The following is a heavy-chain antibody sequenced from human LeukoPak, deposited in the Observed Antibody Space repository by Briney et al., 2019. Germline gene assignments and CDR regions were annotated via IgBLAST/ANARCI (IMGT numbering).Heavy chain of an antibody. D-gene: IGHD2-2*01. J-gene: IGHJ3*02. Sequence: ASVKVSCKASGYTFTSYYMHWVRQAPGQGLEWMGIINPSGGSTSYAQKFQGRVTMTRDMSTSTVYMELSSLRSEDTAVYYCARFRTTWDDAFDTWGQGTMVTVSS. V-gene: IGHV1-46*01. CDR3: ARFRTTWDDAFDT. CDR1: GYTFTSYY. CDR2: INPSGGST.